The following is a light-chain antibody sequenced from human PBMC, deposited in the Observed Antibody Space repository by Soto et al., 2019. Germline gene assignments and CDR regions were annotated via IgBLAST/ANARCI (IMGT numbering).Light chain of an antibody. CDR2: EVS. V-gene: IGLV2-14*01. CDR3: CSYAGEYKYV. J-gene: IGLJ1*01. CDR1: SSDVGAYNF. Sequence: QSALTQPASVSGSPGQSITISCTGTSSDVGAYNFVSWYQQFPGKAPKLMIYEVSNRPSGVSDRFSGSKSGNTASLIISGLQAEDEADYYCCSYAGEYKYVFGSGTKLTVL.